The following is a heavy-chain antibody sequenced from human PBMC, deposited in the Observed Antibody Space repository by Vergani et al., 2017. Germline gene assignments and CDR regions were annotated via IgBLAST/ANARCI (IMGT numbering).Heavy chain of an antibody. V-gene: IGHV3-30*18. D-gene: IGHD2-15*01. J-gene: IGHJ2*01. Sequence: QVQLVESGGGVVQPRRSLRLSCAASGFTFSSYGMHWVRQAPGKGLESVAVISYDGSNKYYADSVKGRFTISRDNSKNTLYLQMNSLRAEDTAVYYCAKDLEVVAVDWYFDLWGRGTLVTVSS. CDR2: ISYDGSNK. CDR3: AKDLEVVAVDWYFDL. CDR1: GFTFSSYG.